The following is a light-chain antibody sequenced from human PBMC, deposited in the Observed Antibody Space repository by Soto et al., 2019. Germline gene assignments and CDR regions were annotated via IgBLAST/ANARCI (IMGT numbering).Light chain of an antibody. CDR1: SSNIGSNT. CDR3: AAWDDSLRVVV. J-gene: IGLJ2*01. V-gene: IGLV1-44*01. CDR2: SDS. Sequence: QSALTQPPSASGTPGQRVTISCSGSSSNIGSNTVNWYQQVPGMAPKLLIYSDSQRPSGVPDRFSGSESGTSVSLAISGLQSGEGVDYYCAAWDDSLRVVVFGGGTKVTVL.